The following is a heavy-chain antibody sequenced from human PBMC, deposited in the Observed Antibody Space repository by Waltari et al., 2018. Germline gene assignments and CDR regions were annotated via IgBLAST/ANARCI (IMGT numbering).Heavy chain of an antibody. CDR1: GGTFSSYA. D-gene: IGHD4-17*01. Sequence: QVQLAQSGAAVKKPGSSVKVSCKASGGTFSSYAISWVRQAPGQGLERRGGILPIFGTANYAQKFQGRVTITADESTSTAYMELSSLRSEDTAVYYCARATTVVTPFDYWGQGTLVTVSS. CDR2: ILPIFGTA. CDR3: ARATTVVTPFDY. V-gene: IGHV1-69*01. J-gene: IGHJ4*02.